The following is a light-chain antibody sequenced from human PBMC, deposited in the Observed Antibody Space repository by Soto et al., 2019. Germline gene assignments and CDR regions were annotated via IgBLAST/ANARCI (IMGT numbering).Light chain of an antibody. J-gene: IGLJ1*01. CDR3: SSYAGSTNYV. Sequence: QSVLTQPPSASGSPGQSVTISCTGTSSDVGGYNYVSWYQQHPGKAPKLMIYEVSKRPSGVPDRFSGSKSGNTASLTVSGLKAEDEADYYSSSYAGSTNYVFGTGSRSPX. CDR2: EVS. CDR1: SSDVGGYNY. V-gene: IGLV2-8*01.